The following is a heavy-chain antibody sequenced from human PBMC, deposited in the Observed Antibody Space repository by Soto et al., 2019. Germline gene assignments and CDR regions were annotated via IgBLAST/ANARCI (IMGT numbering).Heavy chain of an antibody. V-gene: IGHV1-69*06. CDR1: GGTFSSYA. D-gene: IGHD3-10*01. CDR2: IIPIFGTA. CDR3: ASPARGSGSFHYGMDV. Sequence: GASVKVSCKASGGTFSSYAISCVRQAPGQGLEWMGGIIPIFGTANYAQKFQGRVTITADKSTSTAYMELSSLRSEDTAVYYCASPARGSGSFHYGMDVWGQGTTVTVSS. J-gene: IGHJ6*02.